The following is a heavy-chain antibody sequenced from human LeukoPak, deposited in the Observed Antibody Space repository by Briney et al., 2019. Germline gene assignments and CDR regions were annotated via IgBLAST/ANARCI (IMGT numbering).Heavy chain of an antibody. CDR1: GYTFTSYG. CDR2: IIPIFGTA. CDR3: AGDSPPVGTNWFDP. Sequence: GASVKVSCKASGYTFTSYGISWVRQAPGQGLEWMGGIIPIFGTANYAQKFQGRVTITADESTSTAYMELSSLRSEDTAVYYCAGDSPPVGTNWFDPWGQGTLVTVSS. J-gene: IGHJ5*02. V-gene: IGHV1-69*13. D-gene: IGHD1-26*01.